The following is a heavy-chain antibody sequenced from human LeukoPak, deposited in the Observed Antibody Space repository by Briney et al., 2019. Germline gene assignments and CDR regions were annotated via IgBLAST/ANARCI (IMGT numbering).Heavy chain of an antibody. V-gene: IGHV3-74*01. CDR2: INSDGSST. Sequence: GGSLRLSCAASGFTFSSYWMHWVRQAPGKGLVWVSRINSDGSSTSYADSVKGRFTISRDNAKNTLYLQMNSLRAEDTAVYYCAGDLLVGANNYYYYGMDVWGQGTTVTVSS. J-gene: IGHJ6*02. CDR1: GFTFSSYW. D-gene: IGHD1-26*01. CDR3: AGDLLVGANNYYYYGMDV.